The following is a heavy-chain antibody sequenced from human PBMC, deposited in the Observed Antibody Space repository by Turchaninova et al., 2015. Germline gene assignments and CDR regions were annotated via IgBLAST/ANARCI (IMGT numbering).Heavy chain of an antibody. D-gene: IGHD3-3*01. J-gene: IGHJ4*02. CDR2: IYHSGST. V-gene: IGHV4-38-2*01. CDR1: GYSISSGYY. CDR3: ASTGVVTYYFDY. Sequence: VQLQESGPGLVTPSETLSFICAVSGYSISSGYYWGRIRQPPGKGLEWIGSIYHSGSTYYHPSLKSRVTISVDTSKNQFSLKLSSVTAADTAVYYCASTGVVTYYFDYWGQGTLVTVSS.